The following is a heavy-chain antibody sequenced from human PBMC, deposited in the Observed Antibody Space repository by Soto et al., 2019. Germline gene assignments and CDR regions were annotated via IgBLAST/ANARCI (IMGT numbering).Heavy chain of an antibody. J-gene: IGHJ6*02. CDR3: ARVGAGMVYPIFYYYGMDV. CDR2: IIPIFGTA. D-gene: IGHD2-8*01. V-gene: IGHV1-69*12. CDR1: GGTFSSYA. Sequence: QVQLVQSGAEVKKPGSSVKVSCKASGGTFSSYAISWVRQAPGQGLEWMGGIIPIFGTANYAQKFQGRVTITADESTSTAYMELSSLRSEDTAVYYCARVGAGMVYPIFYYYGMDVWGQGTTVTVSS.